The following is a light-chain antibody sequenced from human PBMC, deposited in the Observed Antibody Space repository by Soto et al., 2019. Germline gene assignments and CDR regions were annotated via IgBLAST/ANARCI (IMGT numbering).Light chain of an antibody. V-gene: IGKV3-11*01. J-gene: IGKJ5*01. CDR3: QQYNIWRSIT. CDR1: QSVSSY. Sequence: IVLKQSPATLSLSPGERATLSCRSSQSVSSYLAWYQQKPGQAPRLLXYDASNRATGIPARFSGSGSGTDFTLTISSLEPEDFAVYYCQQYNIWRSITFGPGTRLEVK. CDR2: DAS.